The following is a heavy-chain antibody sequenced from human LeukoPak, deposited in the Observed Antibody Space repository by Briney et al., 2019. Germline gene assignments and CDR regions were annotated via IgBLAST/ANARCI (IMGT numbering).Heavy chain of an antibody. J-gene: IGHJ6*02. V-gene: IGHV5-51*01. D-gene: IGHD2-15*01. CDR3: ARFAGGADIARGGMDV. CDR1: GYSFTNYW. Sequence: GEALKISCKGSGYSFTNYWIGWVRQMPGKGLEWMGIIYPGDSDTRYRPSFQGQVTISAAKSISTAYLQWSSLKASDTAMYYCARFAGGADIARGGMDVWGQGTTVTVSS. CDR2: IYPGDSDT.